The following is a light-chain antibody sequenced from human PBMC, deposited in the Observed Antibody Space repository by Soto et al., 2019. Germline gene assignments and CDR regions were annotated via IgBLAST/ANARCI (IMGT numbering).Light chain of an antibody. Sequence: QSVLTQPASVSGSPGQSITISCTGTSSDVGAYNYVSWYQQHPGKAPKLMIYEVSNRPSGVSHRFSGSKSDNTASLTISGLQPDDEADYYCSSYTSSRTLVFGPGTKVTVL. CDR2: EVS. CDR1: SSDVGAYNY. V-gene: IGLV2-14*01. J-gene: IGLJ1*01. CDR3: SSYTSSRTLV.